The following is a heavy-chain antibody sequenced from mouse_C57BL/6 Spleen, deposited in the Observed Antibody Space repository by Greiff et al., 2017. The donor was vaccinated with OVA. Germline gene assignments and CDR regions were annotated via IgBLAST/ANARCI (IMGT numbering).Heavy chain of an antibody. Sequence: QVQLQQSGAELVRPGASVTLSCKASGYTFTDYEMHWVKQTPVHGLEWIGAIDPETGGTAYNQKFKGKAILTADKSSSTAYMELRSLTSEDAAVYYCTRLEHTDAMYYWGQGTSVTASS. CDR2: IDPETGGT. J-gene: IGHJ4*01. V-gene: IGHV1-15*01. D-gene: IGHD1-1*01. CDR1: GYTFTDYE. CDR3: TRLEHTDAMYY.